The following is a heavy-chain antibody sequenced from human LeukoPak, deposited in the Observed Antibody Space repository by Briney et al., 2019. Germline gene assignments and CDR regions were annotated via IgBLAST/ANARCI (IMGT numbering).Heavy chain of an antibody. CDR3: ARGHSSTYYYGSGSYYFDY. CDR2: IYYSGST. J-gene: IGHJ4*02. CDR1: GGSVSSGSYY. D-gene: IGHD3-10*01. Sequence: PSETLSLTCTVSGGSVSSGSYYWSWIRQPPGKGLEWIGYIYYSGSTNYNPSLKSRVTISVDTSKNQFSLKLSSVTVADTAVYYCARGHSSTYYYGSGSYYFDYWGQGTLVTVSS. V-gene: IGHV4-61*01.